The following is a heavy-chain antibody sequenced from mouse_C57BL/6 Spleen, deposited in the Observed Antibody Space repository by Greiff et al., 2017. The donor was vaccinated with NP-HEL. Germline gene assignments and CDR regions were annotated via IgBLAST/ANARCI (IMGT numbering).Heavy chain of an antibody. CDR1: GYTFTDYN. CDR2: INPNNGGT. J-gene: IGHJ1*03. CDR3: ARRRITTVVGYFDV. Sequence: DVQLVESGPELVKPGASVKIPCKASGYTFTDYNMDWVKQSHGKSLEWIGDINPNNGGTIYNQKFKGKATLTVDKSSSTAYMELRSLTSEDTAVYYCARRRITTVVGYFDVWGTGTTVTVSS. D-gene: IGHD1-1*01. V-gene: IGHV1-18*01.